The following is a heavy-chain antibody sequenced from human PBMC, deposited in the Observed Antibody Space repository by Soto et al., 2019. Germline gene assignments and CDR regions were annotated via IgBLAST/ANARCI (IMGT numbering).Heavy chain of an antibody. J-gene: IGHJ4*02. D-gene: IGHD3-22*01. Sequence: PGGSLRLSCAASGFTFSSYWMSWVRQAPGKGLEWVANIKQDGSEKYYVDSVKGRFTISRDNAKNSLYLQMNSLRAEDTAVYYCARDQGYYDSSGYFDYWGQGTLVTVSS. CDR3: ARDQGYYDSSGYFDY. CDR1: GFTFSSYW. V-gene: IGHV3-7*03. CDR2: IKQDGSEK.